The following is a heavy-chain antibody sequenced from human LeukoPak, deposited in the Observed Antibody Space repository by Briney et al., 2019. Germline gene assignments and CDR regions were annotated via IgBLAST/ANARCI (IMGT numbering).Heavy chain of an antibody. Sequence: GGSLRLSCAASGFTFSSYWMHRVRQAPGKGLVWVSRINSDGSSTTYADSVKGRFTISRDNAKNTLYLQMNSLRAEDTAMYYCVRQYSYDSSGYYPWDYWGQGTLVTVSS. V-gene: IGHV3-74*01. D-gene: IGHD3-22*01. J-gene: IGHJ4*02. CDR3: VRQYSYDSSGYYPWDY. CDR2: INSDGSST. CDR1: GFTFSSYW.